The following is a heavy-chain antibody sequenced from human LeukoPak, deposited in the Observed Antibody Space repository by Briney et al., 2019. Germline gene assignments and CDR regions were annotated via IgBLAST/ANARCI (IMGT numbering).Heavy chain of an antibody. D-gene: IGHD2/OR15-2a*01. CDR2: INHSGST. J-gene: IGHJ5*02. V-gene: IGHV4-34*01. Sequence: SETLSLTCAVYGGSFSGYYWNWIRQPPGKGLEWIGEINHSGSTNYNPSLKSRVTISVGTSKNQFSLKLSSVTAADTAVYYCARQKVLPRGWFDPWGQGTLVTVSS. CDR3: ARQKVLPRGWFDP. CDR1: GGSFSGYY.